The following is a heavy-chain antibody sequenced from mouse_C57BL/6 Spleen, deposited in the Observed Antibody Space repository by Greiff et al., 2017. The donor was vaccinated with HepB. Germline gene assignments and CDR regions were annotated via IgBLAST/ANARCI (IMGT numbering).Heavy chain of an antibody. V-gene: IGHV7-1*01. Sequence: EVKLVESGGGLVQSGRSLRLSCATSGFTFSDFYMEWVRQAPGKGLEWIAASRNKANDYTTEYSASVKGRFIVSRDTSQSILYLQMNALRAEDTAIYYCARDGYYGSSQAWFAYWGQGTLVTVSA. J-gene: IGHJ3*01. CDR1: GFTFSDFY. D-gene: IGHD1-1*01. CDR3: ARDGYYGSSQAWFAY. CDR2: SRNKANDYTT.